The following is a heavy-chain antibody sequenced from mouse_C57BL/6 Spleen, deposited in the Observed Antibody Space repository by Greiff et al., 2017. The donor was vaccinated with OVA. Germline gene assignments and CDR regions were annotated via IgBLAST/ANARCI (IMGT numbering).Heavy chain of an antibody. Sequence: EVQLVESGPGLVKPSQSLSLTCSVTGYSITSGYYWNWIRQFPGNKLEWMGYISYDGSNNYNPSLKNRISITRDTSKNQFFLKLNSVTTEDTATYYCAREGRDYDVGYAMDYWGQGTSVTVSS. D-gene: IGHD2-4*01. CDR1: GYSITSGYY. CDR3: AREGRDYDVGYAMDY. J-gene: IGHJ4*01. CDR2: ISYDGSN. V-gene: IGHV3-6*01.